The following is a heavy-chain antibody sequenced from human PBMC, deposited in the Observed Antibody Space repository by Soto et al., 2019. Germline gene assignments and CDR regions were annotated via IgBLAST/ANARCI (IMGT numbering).Heavy chain of an antibody. CDR3: ARVGARYPLSSNWFDP. J-gene: IGHJ5*02. Sequence: PSETLSLTCAVSGGSISSSNWWSWVRQPPGKGLEWIGEIYHSGSTNYSPSHKSRVTISVDKSKNQFSLKLSSVTAADTAVYYCARVGARYPLSSNWFDPWGQGTLVPVSS. V-gene: IGHV4-4*02. CDR1: GGSISSSNW. CDR2: IYHSGST. D-gene: IGHD3-16*02.